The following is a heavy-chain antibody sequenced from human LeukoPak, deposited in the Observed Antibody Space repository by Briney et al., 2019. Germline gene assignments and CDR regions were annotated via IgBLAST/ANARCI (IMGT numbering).Heavy chain of an antibody. CDR2: IGSDYDR. Sequence: GGSLRLSCTASGFAFGSYAMAWVRQAPGKGLEGVAAIGSDYDRVHEDSVKGRFTISRDNSKSTLYLQMDNLRAEDTAVYFCAKSAGVATIYFDSWGHGALVTVSS. CDR1: GFAFGSYA. CDR3: AKSAGVATIYFDS. V-gene: IGHV3-23*01. J-gene: IGHJ4*01. D-gene: IGHD3-3*01.